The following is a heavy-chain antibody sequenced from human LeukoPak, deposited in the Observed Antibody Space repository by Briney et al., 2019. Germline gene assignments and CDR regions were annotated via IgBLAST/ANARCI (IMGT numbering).Heavy chain of an antibody. V-gene: IGHV3-23*01. CDR3: VKDATPWNSIWDYFDF. J-gene: IGHJ4*02. CDR2: IGGGDDI. Sequence: GGSLRLSCAASGFTFNTYAMSWVRQAPGRGLEWVSGIGGGDDIHYADSVKGRFAVSRDDSKNTLYLQMNSLRAEDTAIYYCVKDATPWNSIWDYFDFWGQGTLVTVSS. D-gene: IGHD1-7*01. CDR1: GFTFNTYA.